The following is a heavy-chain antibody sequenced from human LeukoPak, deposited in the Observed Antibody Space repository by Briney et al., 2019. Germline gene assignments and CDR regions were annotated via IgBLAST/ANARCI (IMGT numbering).Heavy chain of an antibody. CDR3: ANYGDLYFDY. J-gene: IGHJ4*02. D-gene: IGHD4-17*01. V-gene: IGHV4-39*01. CDR1: GGSISSGSYY. CDR2: IYYSGST. Sequence: SETLSLTCTVSGGSISSGSYYWGWIRQPPGKGLEWIGSIYYSGSTYYNPSLKSRVTISVDTSKNQFSLKLSSVTAADTAVYYCANYGDLYFDYWGQGTLVTVSS.